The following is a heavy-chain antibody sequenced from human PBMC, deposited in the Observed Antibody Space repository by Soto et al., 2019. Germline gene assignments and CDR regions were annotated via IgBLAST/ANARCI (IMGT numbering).Heavy chain of an antibody. CDR3: ARDQGDSLVTMVRGVIAMGGMDV. CDR1: GGSISSSNW. D-gene: IGHD3-10*01. V-gene: IGHV4-4*02. Sequence: QVQLQESGPGLVKPSGTLSLTCAVSGGSISSSNWWSWVRQPPGKGLEWIGEIYHSGSTNYNPSLKSRVTISVDKSKNQFSLKLSSVTAADTAVYYCARDQGDSLVTMVRGVIAMGGMDVWGQGTTVTVSS. CDR2: IYHSGST. J-gene: IGHJ6*02.